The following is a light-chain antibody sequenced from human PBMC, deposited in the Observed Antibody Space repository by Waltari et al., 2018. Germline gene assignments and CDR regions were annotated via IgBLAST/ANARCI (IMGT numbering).Light chain of an antibody. J-gene: IGLJ2*01. CDR2: QDN. V-gene: IGLV3-1*01. Sequence: SYELTQPPSVSVSPGQTATITCSGNKLGDKYACWYQRRPGHSPLLVIYQDNKRPSGIPDRFSGSNSGNTATLTITGTQPIDEADYYCQAWDSNIVIFGGGTKLTVL. CDR1: KLGDKY. CDR3: QAWDSNIVI.